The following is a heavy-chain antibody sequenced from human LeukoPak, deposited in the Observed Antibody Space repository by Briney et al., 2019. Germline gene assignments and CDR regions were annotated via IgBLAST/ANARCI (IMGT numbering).Heavy chain of an antibody. D-gene: IGHD5-18*01. V-gene: IGHV3-11*01. Sequence: LSLTCAVCGEPFNGYYWNWIRQSPGKGLEWVSYISSSGSTIYYADSVKGRFTISRDNAKNSLYLQMNSLRAEDTAVYYCARAIGGGYSYGYLFDYWGQGTLVTVSS. CDR2: ISSSGSTI. CDR3: ARAIGGGYSYGYLFDY. J-gene: IGHJ4*02. CDR1: GEPFNGYY.